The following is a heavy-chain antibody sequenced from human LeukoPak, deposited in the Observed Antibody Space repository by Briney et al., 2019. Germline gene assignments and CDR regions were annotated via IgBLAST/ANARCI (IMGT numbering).Heavy chain of an antibody. CDR1: GFTFSSYE. CDR2: ISSSGSTI. CDR3: AKMIYSYGLYYFDY. V-gene: IGHV3-48*03. Sequence: GGSLRLSCAASGFTFSSYEMNWVRQAPGKGLEWVSYISSSGSTIYYADSVKGRFTISRDNSKNTLYLQMNSLRAEDTAVYYCAKMIYSYGLYYFDYWGQGTLVTVSS. D-gene: IGHD5-18*01. J-gene: IGHJ4*02.